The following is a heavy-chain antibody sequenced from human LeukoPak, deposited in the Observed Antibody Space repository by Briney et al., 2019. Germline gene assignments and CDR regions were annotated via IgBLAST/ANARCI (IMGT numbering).Heavy chain of an antibody. D-gene: IGHD2-2*02. J-gene: IGHJ5*02. CDR1: GGSFSGYY. CDR2: VNHSGST. CDR3: ARDYCSSTSCYKGWFDP. V-gene: IGHV4-34*01. Sequence: PSETLSLTCAVYGGSFSGYYWSWIRQPPGKGLEWIGEVNHSGSTNYNPSLKSRVTISVDRSKNQFSLKLSSVTAADTAVYYCARDYCSSTSCYKGWFDPWGQGTLVTVSS.